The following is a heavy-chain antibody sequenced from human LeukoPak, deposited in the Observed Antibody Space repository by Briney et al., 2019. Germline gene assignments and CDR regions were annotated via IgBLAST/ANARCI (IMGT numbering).Heavy chain of an antibody. CDR1: EFTFSSYA. D-gene: IGHD1-26*01. V-gene: IGHV3-64D*09. CDR2: ISATGINT. CDR3: VKVREWELPDDY. J-gene: IGHJ4*02. Sequence: GGSLRLSCSASEFTFSSYAMNWVRQAPGKGLEYVSGISATGINTYYADSVKGRFTISRDNSKNTLYLQMSSLRAEDTAVYYCVKVREWELPDDYWGRGTLVTVSS.